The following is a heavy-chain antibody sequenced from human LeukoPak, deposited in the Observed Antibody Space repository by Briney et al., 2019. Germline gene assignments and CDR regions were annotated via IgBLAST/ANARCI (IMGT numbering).Heavy chain of an antibody. J-gene: IGHJ4*02. V-gene: IGHV4-30-2*01. CDR3: ARERPLDTVVSQDF. CDR2: IYHTGNT. Sequence: SETLSLTCTVSGASISSGGYFWSWIGQPPGKGLEWIGYIYHTGNTYYNPSLESRVTMSVDKSKNQFSLSLASVTVADTAVYYCARERPLDTVVSQDFWGQGTLVIVSS. CDR1: GASISSGGYF. D-gene: IGHD4-23*01.